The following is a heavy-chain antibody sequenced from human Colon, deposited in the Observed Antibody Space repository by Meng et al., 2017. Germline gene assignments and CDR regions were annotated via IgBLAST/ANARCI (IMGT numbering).Heavy chain of an antibody. D-gene: IGHD7-27*01. Sequence: QLQESGPGLFRPSGTLSLACAVSGDSIGNSKWWGWLRQSPGKGLEWIGEISNSGKTVYSPSLKSRVTISLDKSSNHFSLTLSPVTAADTAIYFCARERMRELGLFDYWGQGALVTVSS. J-gene: IGHJ4*02. CDR2: ISNSGKT. CDR1: GDSIGNSKW. CDR3: ARERMRELGLFDY. V-gene: IGHV4-4*02.